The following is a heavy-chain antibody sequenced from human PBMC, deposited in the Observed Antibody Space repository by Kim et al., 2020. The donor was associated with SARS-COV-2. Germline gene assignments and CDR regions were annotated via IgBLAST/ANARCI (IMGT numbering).Heavy chain of an antibody. V-gene: IGHV4-31*03. J-gene: IGHJ4*02. CDR1: GGSISSGGYY. CDR2: IYYSGST. D-gene: IGHD1-26*01. Sequence: SETLSLTCTVSGGSISSGGYYWSWIRQHPGKGLEWIGYIYYSGSTYYNPSLKSRVTISVDTSKNQFSLKLSSVTAADTAVYYCARVRGSYGDFDYWGQGTLVTVSS. CDR3: ARVRGSYGDFDY.